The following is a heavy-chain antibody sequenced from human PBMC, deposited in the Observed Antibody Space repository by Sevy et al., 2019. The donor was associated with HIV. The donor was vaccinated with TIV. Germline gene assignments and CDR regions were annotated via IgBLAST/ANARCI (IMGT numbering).Heavy chain of an antibody. D-gene: IGHD3-10*01. Sequence: GESLKISCAASGFTVNSDYMSWVRQAPGTGLEWVSVVYSGGTTYYADSVKGRFTISRDNSKNILYLQMNSLRAEDTAVYYCARHISFGELGSWFDPWGQGTLVTVSS. J-gene: IGHJ5*02. CDR3: ARHISFGELGSWFDP. CDR2: VYSGGTT. V-gene: IGHV3-53*01. CDR1: GFTVNSDY.